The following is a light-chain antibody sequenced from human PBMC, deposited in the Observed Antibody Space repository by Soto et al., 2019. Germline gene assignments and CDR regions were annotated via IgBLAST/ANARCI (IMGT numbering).Light chain of an antibody. CDR1: QSVSTNY. CDR3: QHYDNSPLT. CDR2: GAS. Sequence: EIVLTQSPGTLSLSPGERATLSCRASQSVSTNYLAWYQQKPCQAPRLLIYGASSRATGIPDRFSGSGSGTDFTLTINRLEPEDFAVYYCQHYDNSPLTFGGGTKVEIK. J-gene: IGKJ4*01. V-gene: IGKV3-20*01.